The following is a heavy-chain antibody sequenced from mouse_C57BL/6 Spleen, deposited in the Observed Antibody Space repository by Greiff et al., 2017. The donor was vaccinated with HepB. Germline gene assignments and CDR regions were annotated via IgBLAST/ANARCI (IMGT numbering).Heavy chain of an antibody. CDR2: ISSGGSYT. J-gene: IGHJ2*01. V-gene: IGHV5-6*02. CDR3: ARGGRQGSDY. CDR1: GFTFSSYG. Sequence: EVKVVESGGDLVKPGGSLKLSCAASGFTFSSYGMSWVRQTPDKRLEWVATISSGGSYTYYPDSVKGRFTISRDNAKNTLYLQMSSLKSEDTAMYYCARGGRQGSDYWGQGTTLTVSS. D-gene: IGHD3-2*02.